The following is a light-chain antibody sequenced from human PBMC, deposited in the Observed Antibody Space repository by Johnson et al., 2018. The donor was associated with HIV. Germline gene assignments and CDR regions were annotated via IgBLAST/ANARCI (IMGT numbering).Light chain of an antibody. Sequence: QSVLTQPPSMSAAPGQKVTISCSGSSSNIGNNYVSWYQQLPGTAPKLLIYDNDKRPSGIPDRFSASKSDTSATLGITGLQTGDEANYYCGTWDGGLSAYVFGTGTKVTVL. J-gene: IGLJ1*01. V-gene: IGLV1-51*01. CDR2: DND. CDR3: GTWDGGLSAYV. CDR1: SSNIGNNY.